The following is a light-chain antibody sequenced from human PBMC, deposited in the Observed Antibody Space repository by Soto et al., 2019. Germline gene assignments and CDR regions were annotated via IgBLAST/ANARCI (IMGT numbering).Light chain of an antibody. CDR2: DVS. J-gene: IGLJ1*01. CDR3: NSYTNSSTLLFV. V-gene: IGLV2-14*01. CDR1: SSDVGGYNS. Sequence: QSALTQPASVSGSPGQSVTISCTGTSSDVGGYNSVSWFQQHPGKGPKLMIYDVSNRPSGVSNRFSGAKSGNTASLTISGLQTEDEAHYYCNSYTNSSTLLFVFGTGTKLTVL.